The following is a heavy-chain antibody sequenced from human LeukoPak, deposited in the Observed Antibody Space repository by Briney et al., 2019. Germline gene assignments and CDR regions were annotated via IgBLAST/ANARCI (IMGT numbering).Heavy chain of an antibody. CDR3: ARYLDYGGNSRVFQH. D-gene: IGHD4-23*01. V-gene: IGHV4-34*01. J-gene: IGHJ1*01. CDR2: INHGGST. Sequence: SETLSLTCTVSGASINSDAYYWTWIRQPPGKGLEWIGEINHGGSTNYNPSLKSRVTISIDTSKNQFSLKLSSVTAADTAVYYCARYLDYGGNSRVFQHWGQGTLVTVSS. CDR1: GASINSDAYY.